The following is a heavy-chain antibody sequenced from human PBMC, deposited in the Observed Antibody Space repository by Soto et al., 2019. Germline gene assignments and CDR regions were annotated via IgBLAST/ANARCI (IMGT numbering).Heavy chain of an antibody. D-gene: IGHD1-1*01. CDR3: AKHNNDPGAFDI. Sequence: GGSLRLSCAASGFTFSSYGMHWVRQAPGKGLEWVAVISYDGSNKYYADSVKGRFTISRDNSKNTLYLQMNSLRAEDTAVYYCAKHNNDPGAFDIWGQGTMVTVSS. V-gene: IGHV3-30*18. CDR2: ISYDGSNK. J-gene: IGHJ3*02. CDR1: GFTFSSYG.